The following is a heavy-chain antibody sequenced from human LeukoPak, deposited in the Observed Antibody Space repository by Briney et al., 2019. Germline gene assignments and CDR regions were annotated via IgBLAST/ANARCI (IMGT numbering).Heavy chain of an antibody. V-gene: IGHV4-39*07. Sequence: SETLCLTCTVSGGSISSSSYYWGWIRQPPGKGLEWIGSIYYSGSTYYNPSLKSRVTISVDTSKNQFSLKLSSVTAADTAVYYCARGIAAGEYYYYYYYMDVWGKGTTVTVSS. CDR1: GGSISSSSYY. J-gene: IGHJ6*03. D-gene: IGHD6-13*01. CDR3: ARGIAAGEYYYYYYYMDV. CDR2: IYYSGST.